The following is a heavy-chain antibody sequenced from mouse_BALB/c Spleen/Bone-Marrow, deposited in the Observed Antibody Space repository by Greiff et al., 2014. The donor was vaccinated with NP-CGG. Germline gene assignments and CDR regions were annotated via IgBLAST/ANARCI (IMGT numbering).Heavy chain of an antibody. D-gene: IGHD2-1*01. J-gene: IGHJ4*01. CDR3: ARQNGNYGYYYAMDY. CDR2: ISGGGSYT. CDR1: GFTFSSYG. Sequence: EVKVEESGGGLVKPGGSLKLSCAASGFTFSSYGMSWVRQTPEKRLEWVATISGGGSYTYYPDSVKGRFTISRDNAKNKLYLQMSSLRSEDTALYYCARQNGNYGYYYAMDYWGQGTSVTVSS. V-gene: IGHV5-9-2*01.